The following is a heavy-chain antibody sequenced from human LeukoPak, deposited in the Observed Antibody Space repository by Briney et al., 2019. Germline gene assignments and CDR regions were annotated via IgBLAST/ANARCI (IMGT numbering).Heavy chain of an antibody. CDR2: INPSGGST. CDR1: GYTFTSYY. J-gene: IGHJ6*03. D-gene: IGHD6-13*01. CDR3: ATRSGIAAAGFYYYYYMDV. Sequence: ASVKVSCKASGYTFTSYYMHWVRQAPGQGLEWMGIINPSGGSTSYAQKFQGRVTMTRDTSTSTVYMELSSLRSEDTAVYYCATRSGIAAAGFYYYYYMDVWGKGTTVTVSS. V-gene: IGHV1-46*01.